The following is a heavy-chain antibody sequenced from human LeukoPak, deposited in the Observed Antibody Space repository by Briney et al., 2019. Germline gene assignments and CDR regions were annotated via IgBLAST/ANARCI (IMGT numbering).Heavy chain of an antibody. D-gene: IGHD3-3*01. J-gene: IGHJ5*02. CDR3: ARDRLYDFWSGLACEFDP. V-gene: IGHV4-59*12. CDR2: TYYSGST. CDR1: GGSISTYY. Sequence: SETLSLTCTVSGGSISTYYWSWIRQPPGKGLEWIGYTYYSGSTNYNPSLKSRVTISVDTSKNQFSLKLSSVTAADTAVYYCARDRLYDFWSGLACEFDPWGQGTQVTVSS.